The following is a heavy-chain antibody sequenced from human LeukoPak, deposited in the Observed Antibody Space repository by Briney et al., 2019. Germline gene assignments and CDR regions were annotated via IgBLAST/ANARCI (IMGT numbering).Heavy chain of an antibody. CDR1: GFTFDDHG. CDR2: ISSSGSHI. Sequence: GGSLRLSCAASGFTFDDHGMSWVRQPPGKGLEWVSCISSSGSHIYSVDSVKGRFAISRDNAKNSLYLQMNSLRAEDTALYHCARGCFGELLFDHWGQGTLVTVPS. V-gene: IGHV3-20*01. CDR3: ARGCFGELLFDH. J-gene: IGHJ4*02. D-gene: IGHD3-10*01.